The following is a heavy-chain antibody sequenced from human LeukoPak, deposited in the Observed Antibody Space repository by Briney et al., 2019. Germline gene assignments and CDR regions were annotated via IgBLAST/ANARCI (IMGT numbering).Heavy chain of an antibody. J-gene: IGHJ4*02. CDR1: GFTFSNSG. CDR3: VNGGAYDKY. V-gene: IGHV3-64D*06. Sequence: GGSLRLSCSASGFTFSNSGMDWVRQAPGKGLEYVSAISSNGRSTYYADSVKGRFTISRDNSKNTLSLQMSSLRPEDTAVYYCVNGGAYDKYWGQGTLVTVSS. D-gene: IGHD3-22*01. CDR2: ISSNGRST.